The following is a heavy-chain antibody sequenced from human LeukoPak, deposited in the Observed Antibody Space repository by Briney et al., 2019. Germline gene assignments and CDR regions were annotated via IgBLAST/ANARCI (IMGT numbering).Heavy chain of an antibody. CDR1: GHTFTGYD. J-gene: IGHJ4*02. CDR3: ARANAAMVYY. D-gene: IGHD5-18*01. Sequence: ASVKVSCKASGHTFTGYDINWVRQATGQGLEWMGWMNPNSGNTGYAQKFQGRVTMTRNTSVSTAYMELSSLRSEDTAVYYCARANAAMVYYWGQGTLVTVSS. V-gene: IGHV1-8*01. CDR2: MNPNSGNT.